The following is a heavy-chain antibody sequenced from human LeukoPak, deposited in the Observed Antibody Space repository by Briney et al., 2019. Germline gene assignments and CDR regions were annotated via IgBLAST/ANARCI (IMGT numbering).Heavy chain of an antibody. CDR2: IYPGDSDT. CDR1: GYSFTSYW. V-gene: IGHV5-51*01. CDR3: ARHLRHNGDYYYYYMDV. Sequence: AGESLKISSKGSGYSFTSYWIGWVRQMPGKGREWMGIIYPGDSDTRYSPSFQGQVTISADKSISTAYLQWSSLKASDTAMYYCARHLRHNGDYYYYYMDVWGKGTTVTVSS. J-gene: IGHJ6*03. D-gene: IGHD4-17*01.